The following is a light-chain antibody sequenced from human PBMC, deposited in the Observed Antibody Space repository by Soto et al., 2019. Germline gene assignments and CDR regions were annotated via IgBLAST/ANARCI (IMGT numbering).Light chain of an antibody. CDR3: QQCDNYPLT. V-gene: IGKV1-5*03. CDR1: QSISTW. CDR2: KAS. Sequence: DIQMTQSPSTVSASVGDTVTITCRASQSISTWLAWYQQKPGKAPKVLIYKASTLESGVSPRFRGSGSVTEFTLTISDLQPEDFVTYYCQQCDNYPLTFGGGTKVEIK. J-gene: IGKJ4*01.